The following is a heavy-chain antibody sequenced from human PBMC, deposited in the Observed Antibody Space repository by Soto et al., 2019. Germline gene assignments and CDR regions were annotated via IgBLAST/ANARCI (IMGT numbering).Heavy chain of an antibody. CDR3: ARHVFGVVPPAQAGTRLYHYVTAV. CDR2: IYPGDSDT. Sequence: INYCVRRVSQKQRKGLEWMGIIYPGDSDTRYSPSFQGQVTISADKSISTAYLQWSSLKASDTAMYYCARHVFGVVPPAQAGTRLYHYVTAVLRHGTTVIVTS. J-gene: IGHJ6*01. D-gene: IGHD3-3*01. V-gene: IGHV5-51*01. CDR1: INYC.